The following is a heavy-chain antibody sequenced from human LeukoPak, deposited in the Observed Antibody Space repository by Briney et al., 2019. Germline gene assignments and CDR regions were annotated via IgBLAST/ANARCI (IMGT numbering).Heavy chain of an antibody. D-gene: IGHD1-1*01. CDR2: LSPIGTRT. Sequence: GGSLRLSCAASGFTFSSFAMNWVRQAPGKGLEGVSGLSPIGTRTYYAGSVKGRVTISRDNSKNTLYLQINRLRAEDTALYFCARASTILQPIDYWGQGTLVTVSS. V-gene: IGHV3-23*01. CDR1: GFTFSSFA. CDR3: ARASTILQPIDY. J-gene: IGHJ4*02.